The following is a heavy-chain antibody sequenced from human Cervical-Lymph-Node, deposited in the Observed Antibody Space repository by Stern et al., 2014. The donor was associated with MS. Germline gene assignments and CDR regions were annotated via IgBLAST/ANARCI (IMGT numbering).Heavy chain of an antibody. CDR3: ARRHGYNSNYYYGLDV. CDR1: GGSISSSTYY. J-gene: IGHJ6*02. CDR2: IYYSGST. D-gene: IGHD5-24*01. Sequence: QLQLQESGPGLVKPSETLSLTCTVSGGSISSSTYYWVWIRQPPGKGLEWIGTIYYSGSTYYNPSLRSRVTISVDTSTNQFSPEMSSGTAADTAVYYCARRHGYNSNYYYGLDVWGQGTTVTVSS. V-gene: IGHV4-39*01.